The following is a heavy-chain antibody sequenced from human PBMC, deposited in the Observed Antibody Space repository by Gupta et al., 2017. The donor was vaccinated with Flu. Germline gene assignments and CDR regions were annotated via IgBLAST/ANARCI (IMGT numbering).Heavy chain of an antibody. CDR1: GYTFNRYV. CDR2: INPATRNT. CDR3: ARVGIPDSGVVIGALDL. J-gene: IGHJ6*02. V-gene: IGHV1-3*01. Sequence: QVHLVQSGAEVKKPGASVKISCKAYGYTFNRYVINWLRQAPGQSLEWVGLINPATRNTRSSQRFQGRVTLTTDPLATVAYMEMSSLKSEDTALYYCARVGIPDSGVVIGALDLWGQGTTVTVSS. D-gene: IGHD3-3*01.